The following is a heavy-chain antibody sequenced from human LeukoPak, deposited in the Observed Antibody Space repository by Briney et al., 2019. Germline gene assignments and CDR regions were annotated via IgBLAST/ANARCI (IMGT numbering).Heavy chain of an antibody. CDR3: ARDAGDHYGSGSYLRY. V-gene: IGHV4-59*12. CDR2: VYYTGST. CDR1: GGSISRYY. J-gene: IGHJ4*02. Sequence: SETLSLTCTVSGGSISRYYWSWIRQPPGKGLERIGYVYYTGSTNYNPSLKSRVTISLDTPKNQFSLKLSSVTAADTAVYYCARDAGDHYGSGSYLRYWGQGTLVTVSS. D-gene: IGHD3-10*01.